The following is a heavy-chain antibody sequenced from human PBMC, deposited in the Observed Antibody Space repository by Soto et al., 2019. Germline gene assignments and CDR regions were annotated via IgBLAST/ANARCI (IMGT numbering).Heavy chain of an antibody. CDR3: ARASTLTTAAKFDS. V-gene: IGHV4-30-4*01. Sequence: QVQLQESGPGLVKPSQTLSLTCTVSGGSISSDDYYWSWIRQPPGKGLEWIGYISYSGNTYYNPSLQSRVAISVDTSRNQFSLKLISVTAADTAVYYCARASTLTTAAKFDSWGQGALVTVSS. CDR2: ISYSGNT. D-gene: IGHD4-17*01. J-gene: IGHJ4*02. CDR1: GGSISSDDYY.